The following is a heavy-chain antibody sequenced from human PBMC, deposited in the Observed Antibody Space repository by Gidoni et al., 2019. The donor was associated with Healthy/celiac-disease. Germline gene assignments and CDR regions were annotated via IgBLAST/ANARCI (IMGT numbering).Heavy chain of an antibody. CDR3: AKVTTLGGYFDY. Sequence: EVQLLESGGGLVQPGGSLRLSCAASGFTFSSYAISWVRQAPGKGLEWVSSISGSGGSTYYADSVKGRFTISRDNSKNTLYLQMNSLRAEDTAVYYCAKVTTLGGYFDYWGQGTLVTVSS. CDR1: GFTFSSYA. D-gene: IGHD3-16*01. J-gene: IGHJ4*02. V-gene: IGHV3-23*01. CDR2: ISGSGGST.